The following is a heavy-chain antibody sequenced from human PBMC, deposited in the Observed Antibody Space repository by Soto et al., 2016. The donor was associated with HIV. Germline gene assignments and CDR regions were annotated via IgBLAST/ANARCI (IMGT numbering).Heavy chain of an antibody. V-gene: IGHV3-20*04. J-gene: IGHJ3*02. CDR3: ARHYGSGFLGAFDI. CDR1: GFVFDDFG. CDR2: INWNGDSI. D-gene: IGHD3-10*01. Sequence: EVQLVESGRDVVRPGGSLRISCAVSGFVFDDFGMSWVRQVPGKGLEWVSGINWNGDSIGYADSVKGRFTISRENAKNSMYLQMKSLRGEDTALYYCARHYGSGFLGAFDIWGQGTMVTVSS.